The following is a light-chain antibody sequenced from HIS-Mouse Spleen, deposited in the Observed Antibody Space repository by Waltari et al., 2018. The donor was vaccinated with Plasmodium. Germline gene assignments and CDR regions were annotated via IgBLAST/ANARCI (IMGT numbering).Light chain of an antibody. J-gene: IGLJ3*02. CDR2: DVS. V-gene: IGLV2-14*03. CDR1: SSDVGGYNY. CDR3: YSTDSSGNHRV. Sequence: QSALTQPASVSGSPGQSITISCTGTSSDVGGYNYVSWYQHHPGKAPKLMIYDVSNRPSGFSNRFSGSSSGTMATLTIRGAQVEDEADYYCYSTDSSGNHRVFGGGTKLTVL.